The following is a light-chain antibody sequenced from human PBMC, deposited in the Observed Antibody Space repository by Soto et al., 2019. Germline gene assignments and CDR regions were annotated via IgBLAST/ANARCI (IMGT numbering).Light chain of an antibody. CDR3: AAWDDSLNCPV. J-gene: IGLJ3*02. CDR2: ANN. V-gene: IGLV1-44*01. Sequence: QSVLIQSPSASGTPGQRVTLSCSGSRSNIGSNTVNWYQQVPGTAPRLLIYANNQRPSGVPDRFSDSKSGTSASLAISGPQSEDEADYYCAAWDDSLNCPVFGGGTQLTVL. CDR1: RSNIGSNT.